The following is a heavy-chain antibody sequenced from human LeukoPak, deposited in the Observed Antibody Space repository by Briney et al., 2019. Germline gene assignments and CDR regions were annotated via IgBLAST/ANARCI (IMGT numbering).Heavy chain of an antibody. D-gene: IGHD3-22*01. J-gene: IGHJ6*03. CDR3: AGVRDPSQDYYDSSGYYYMDV. V-gene: IGHV1-46*01. CDR2: VNPGGGST. Sequence: ASVKVSCKASGFTFTDHYFHWVRQAPGQGLEWMGGVNPGGGSTTYAQKVQGRVTMSSDKSTNTLHMELTSLRSDDTALYYCAGVRDPSQDYYDSSGYYYMDVWGKGTTVTVSS. CDR1: GFTFTDHY.